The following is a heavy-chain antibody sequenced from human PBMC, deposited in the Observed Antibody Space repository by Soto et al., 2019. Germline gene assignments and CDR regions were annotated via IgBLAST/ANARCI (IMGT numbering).Heavy chain of an antibody. Sequence: PGGSLRLSCVASGFTFSNYWMTWVRQAPGKGLEWVATIKADGSEKYYVDSVKGRVTFSSDNVKNALYLQMSSLRAEDTAVYYCARGQNVMDVWGQGTTVTVSS. J-gene: IGHJ6*02. CDR2: IKADGSEK. V-gene: IGHV3-7*01. CDR3: ARGQNVMDV. CDR1: GFTFSNYW.